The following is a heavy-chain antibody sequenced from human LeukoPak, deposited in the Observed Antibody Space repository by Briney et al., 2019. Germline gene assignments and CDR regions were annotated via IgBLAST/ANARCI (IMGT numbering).Heavy chain of an antibody. CDR2: ISSSSSYT. J-gene: IGHJ4*02. V-gene: IGHV3-11*05. Sequence: GGSLRLFCAASGFTVSDYYMSWIRQAPGKGLEWVSYISSSSSYTNYADSVKGRFTISRDNAKNSLYLQMNSLRAEDTAVYYCARVSPHCSSTSCYDDYWGQGTLVTVSS. CDR3: ARVSPHCSSTSCYDDY. CDR1: GFTVSDYY. D-gene: IGHD2-2*01.